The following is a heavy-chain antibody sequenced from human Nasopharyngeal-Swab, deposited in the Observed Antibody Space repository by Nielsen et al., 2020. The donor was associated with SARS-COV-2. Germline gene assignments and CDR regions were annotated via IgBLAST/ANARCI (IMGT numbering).Heavy chain of an antibody. CDR1: GFTFSDSA. J-gene: IGHJ4*02. CDR3: TRCGGGCYSGRDY. D-gene: IGHD2-15*01. V-gene: IGHV3-73*01. CDR2: IRSKGNTYAT. Sequence: GESLKISCAASGFTFSDSAIHWVRQASGKGLEWAGRIRSKGNTYATAYAASVKGRFIIFRDDPTNTAYLQMNSLKTEDTAMYYCTRCGGGCYSGRDYWGQGTLVTVSS.